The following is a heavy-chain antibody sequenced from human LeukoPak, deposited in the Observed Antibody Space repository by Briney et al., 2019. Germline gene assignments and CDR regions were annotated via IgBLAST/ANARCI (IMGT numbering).Heavy chain of an antibody. CDR1: GFTFSSYA. CDR2: ISYDGSNK. CDR3: ARESRGYCSGGSCPPADY. J-gene: IGHJ4*02. D-gene: IGHD2-15*01. Sequence: GSLRLSCAASGFTFSSYAMHWVRQAPGKGLEWVAVISYDGSNKYYADSVKGRFTISRDNSKNTLYLQMNSLRAEDTAVYYCARESRGYCSGGSCPPADYWGQGTLVTVSS. V-gene: IGHV3-30-3*01.